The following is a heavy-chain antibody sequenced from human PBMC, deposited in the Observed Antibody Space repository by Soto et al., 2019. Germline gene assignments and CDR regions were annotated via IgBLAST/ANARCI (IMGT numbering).Heavy chain of an antibody. Sequence: PSETLSLTCAVYGGSFSGYYWSWIRQPPGKGLEWIGEINHSGSTNYNPSLKSRVTISVDTSKNPFSLKLSSVTAADTAVYYCARGRPHIVVVVAPVYYFDYWGQGTLVTVSS. CDR1: GGSFSGYY. D-gene: IGHD2-15*01. V-gene: IGHV4-34*01. J-gene: IGHJ4*02. CDR3: ARGRPHIVVVVAPVYYFDY. CDR2: INHSGST.